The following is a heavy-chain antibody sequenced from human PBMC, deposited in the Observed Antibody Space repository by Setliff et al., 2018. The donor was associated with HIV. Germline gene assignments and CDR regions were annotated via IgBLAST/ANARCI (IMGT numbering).Heavy chain of an antibody. V-gene: IGHV3-30*03. D-gene: IGHD6-25*01. J-gene: IGHJ4*02. CDR2: ISFDGSNK. CDR1: GFTFSDFD. Sequence: LRLSCAASGFTFSDFDMHWVRQAPGKGLEWVAVISFDGSNKFYIDSKKGRFTISRDNPKKTVYLQMNSLRAEDTAVYYCVRDTTSGWMLTNWGQGTLVTVSS. CDR3: VRDTTSGWMLTN.